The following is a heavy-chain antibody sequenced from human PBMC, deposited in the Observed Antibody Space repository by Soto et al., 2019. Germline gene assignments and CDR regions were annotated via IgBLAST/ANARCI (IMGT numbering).Heavy chain of an antibody. CDR1: GFTFSSYA. CDR3: AKCSGGSCYSSGY. Sequence: GGSLRLSCAASGFTFSSYAMSWVRQAPGKGLEWVSAISGSGGSTYYTDSVKGRFTISRDNSKNTLYLQMNSLRAEDTAVYYCAKCSGGSCYSSGYWGQGTLVTVSS. D-gene: IGHD2-15*01. J-gene: IGHJ4*02. CDR2: ISGSGGST. V-gene: IGHV3-23*01.